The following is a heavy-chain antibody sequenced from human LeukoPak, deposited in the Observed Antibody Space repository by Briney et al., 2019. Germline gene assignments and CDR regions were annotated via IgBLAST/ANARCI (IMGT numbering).Heavy chain of an antibody. CDR3: AKVGPQLWFGELLFDY. CDR2: ISGSGGVT. CDR1: GFTFSSYA. V-gene: IGHV3-23*01. J-gene: IGHJ4*02. D-gene: IGHD3-10*01. Sequence: GGSLRLSCAASGFTFSSYAMNWARQAPGKGLEWISGISGSGGVTYYADSVKGRFTISRDNSKNTLYLQMNSLRAEDTAVYYCAKVGPQLWFGELLFDYWGQGTLVTVSS.